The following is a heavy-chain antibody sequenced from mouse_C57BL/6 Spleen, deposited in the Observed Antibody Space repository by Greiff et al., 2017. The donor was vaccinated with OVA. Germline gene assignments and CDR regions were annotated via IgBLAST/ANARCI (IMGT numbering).Heavy chain of an antibody. CDR2: IWRGGST. CDR3: AKNANWDWYFDV. J-gene: IGHJ1*03. Sequence: VQGVESGPGLVQPSQSLSITCTFSGFSLTSYGVHWVRQSPGKGLEWLGVIWRGGSTDYNAAFMSRLSITKDNSKSQVFFKMNSLQADDTAIYYCAKNANWDWYFDVWGTGTTVTVSS. D-gene: IGHD4-1*01. V-gene: IGHV2-5*01. CDR1: GFSLTSYG.